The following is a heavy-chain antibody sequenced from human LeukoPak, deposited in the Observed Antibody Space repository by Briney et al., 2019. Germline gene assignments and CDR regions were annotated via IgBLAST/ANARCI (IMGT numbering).Heavy chain of an antibody. Sequence: QTGGSLRLSCAASGFTFSNYWMHWVRQAPGKGLEYFSRINSDGSSTNYADSVKGRLTISRDNAKNTLYLHMNSLRAEDTAVYYCASAVLMVYAPLDVWGKGTTVTVSS. CDR1: GFTFSNYW. CDR3: ASAVLMVYAPLDV. J-gene: IGHJ6*04. CDR2: INSDGSST. V-gene: IGHV3-74*01. D-gene: IGHD2-8*01.